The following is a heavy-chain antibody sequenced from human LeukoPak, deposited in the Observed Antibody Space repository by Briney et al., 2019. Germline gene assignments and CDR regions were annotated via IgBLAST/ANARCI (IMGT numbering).Heavy chain of an antibody. J-gene: IGHJ4*02. CDR2: TYYRSKWYN. Sequence: SQTLSLTCAISEDSVSSNSATWNWIRQSPSRGLEWLGRTYYRSKWYNDYAESVKSRIIINADTSKNQFSLQLNSVTPEDTAVYYCARTYYGSGPFDYWGQGTLVTVSS. CDR3: ARTYYGSGPFDY. D-gene: IGHD3-10*01. CDR1: EDSVSSNSAT. V-gene: IGHV6-1*01.